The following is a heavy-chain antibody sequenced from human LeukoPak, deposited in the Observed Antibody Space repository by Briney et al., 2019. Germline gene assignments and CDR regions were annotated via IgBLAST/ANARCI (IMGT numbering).Heavy chain of an antibody. D-gene: IGHD3-16*01. CDR2: INDNGYNT. CDR3: VKDLRGIFSFDQ. Sequence: GGSPRLSCAASGFTFSNFVMHWVRQAPGKGVEYVAIINDNGYNTDYAGSVKGRFTVARDNSKNTLYLQMNSLRPEDTAVYYCVKDLRGIFSFDQWGQGTLVTVSS. CDR1: GFTFSNFV. J-gene: IGHJ4*02. V-gene: IGHV3-64D*09.